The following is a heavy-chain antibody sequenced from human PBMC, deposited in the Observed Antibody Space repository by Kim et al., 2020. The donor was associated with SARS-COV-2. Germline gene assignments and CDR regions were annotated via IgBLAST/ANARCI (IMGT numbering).Heavy chain of an antibody. J-gene: IGHJ6*02. CDR1: GFTFSSYG. V-gene: IGHV3-30*18. Sequence: GGSLRLSCAASGFTFSSYGMHWVRQAPGKGLEWVAVISYDGSNKYYADSVKGRFTISRDNSKNTLYLQMNSLRAEDTAVYYCAKGPGIQLWFGYYYGMDVWGQGTTVTVSS. CDR3: AKGPGIQLWFGYYYGMDV. D-gene: IGHD5-18*01. CDR2: ISYDGSNK.